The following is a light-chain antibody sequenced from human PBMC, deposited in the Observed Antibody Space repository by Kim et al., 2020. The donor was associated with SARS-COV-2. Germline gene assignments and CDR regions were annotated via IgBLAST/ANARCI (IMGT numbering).Light chain of an antibody. J-gene: IGLJ2*01. CDR3: NSRDSSGNHVV. CDR1: SLRSYF. V-gene: IGLV3-19*01. CDR2: GKN. Sequence: SSELTQDPAVSVALGQTVRITCQGDSLRSYFASWYQQKPGQAPIVVIYGKNNRPSGIPDRFSGSSSGNTASLTITGAQAEDEADYYCNSRDSSGNHVVFGGGTQLTAL.